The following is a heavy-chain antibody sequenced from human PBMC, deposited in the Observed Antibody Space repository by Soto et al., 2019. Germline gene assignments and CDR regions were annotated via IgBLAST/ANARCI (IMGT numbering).Heavy chain of an antibody. J-gene: IGHJ4*02. CDR3: ARGLNDSSGHYYSGWSF. V-gene: IGHV4-34*01. CDR1: GGSFSCYY. D-gene: IGHD3-22*01. Sequence: KTSETLSLTCAVYGGSFSCYYWSWIRQPPGKGLEWIGEINHSGSTNYNPSLKSRVTISVDTSKNQFSLKLSSVTAADTAVYYCARGLNDSSGHYYSGWSFWGQGTLVTVSS. CDR2: INHSGST.